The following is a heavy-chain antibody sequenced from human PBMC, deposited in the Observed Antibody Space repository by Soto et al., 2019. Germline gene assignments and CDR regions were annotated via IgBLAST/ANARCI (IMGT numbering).Heavy chain of an antibody. D-gene: IGHD3-16*02. J-gene: IGHJ4*02. V-gene: IGHV2-5*01. CDR3: GHRDGFRGVINHQCYFDY. CDR1: GFSLSTSGVG. Sequence: QITLKESGPTLVKPTQTLTLTCTFSGFSLSTSGVGVGWIRQPPGKALEWLALIYWNDDKRYSPSLKSRLTITKDTSKHQLVLTMTNMEPVDTATYYCGHRDGFRGVINHQCYFDYCGQGTLVTVSS. CDR2: IYWNDDK.